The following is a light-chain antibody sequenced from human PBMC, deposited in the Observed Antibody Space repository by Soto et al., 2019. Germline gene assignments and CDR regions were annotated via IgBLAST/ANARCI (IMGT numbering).Light chain of an antibody. CDR2: DAS. CDR1: QRIDDH. Sequence: EIVLTQSPATLSLSPGERGTLSCRASQRIDDHLAWYQQKPGQPPRLLIYDASKRAAGIPARLSGSGSGADFTLTIRTLEPYDGGVYYCPQRNTHFGGAT. J-gene: IGKJ4*01. V-gene: IGKV3-11*01. CDR3: PQRNTH.